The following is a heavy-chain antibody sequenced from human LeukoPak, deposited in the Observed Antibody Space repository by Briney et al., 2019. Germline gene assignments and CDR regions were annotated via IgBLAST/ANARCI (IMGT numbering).Heavy chain of an antibody. Sequence: GGSLRLSCAASGFTFSSYGMHWVRQAPGKGLEWVALISYDGSNIYYADSVKGRFTISRDNSKNTLYLQMNSLRAEDTAVYYCARDDAIFDYWGQGTLVTVSS. CDR2: ISYDGSNI. J-gene: IGHJ4*02. CDR3: ARDDAIFDY. D-gene: IGHD3-9*01. V-gene: IGHV3-30*03. CDR1: GFTFSSYG.